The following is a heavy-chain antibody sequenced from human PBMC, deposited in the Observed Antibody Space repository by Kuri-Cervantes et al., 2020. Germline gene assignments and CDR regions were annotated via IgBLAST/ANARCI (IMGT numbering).Heavy chain of an antibody. D-gene: IGHD1-14*01. CDR3: ARGRTNFDY. V-gene: IGHV4-61*01. CDR1: GYSISSGYY. Sequence: ESLKISCAVSGYSISSGYYWGWIRQPPGKGLEWIGYIYYSGSTNYNPSLKSRVTISVDTSKNQFSLKLSSVTAAGTAVYYCARGRTNFDYWGQGTLVTVSS. J-gene: IGHJ4*02. CDR2: IYYSGST.